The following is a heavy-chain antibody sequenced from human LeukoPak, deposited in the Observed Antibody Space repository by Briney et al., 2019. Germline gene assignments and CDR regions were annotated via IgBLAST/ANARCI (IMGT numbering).Heavy chain of an antibody. J-gene: IGHJ4*02. CDR2: ISGSGGST. CDR3: ARDSIAAAGTPDY. D-gene: IGHD6-13*01. Sequence: GGSLRLSCAASGFTFSSYGMSWVRQAPGKGLEWVSAISGSGGSTYYADSVKGRFTISRDNAKNSLSLQMNSLRAEDTAVYYCARDSIAAAGTPDYWGQGTLVTVSS. V-gene: IGHV3-23*01. CDR1: GFTFSSYG.